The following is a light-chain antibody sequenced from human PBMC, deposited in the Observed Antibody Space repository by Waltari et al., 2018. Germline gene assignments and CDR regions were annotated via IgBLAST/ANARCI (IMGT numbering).Light chain of an antibody. CDR1: QSVANSY. CDR2: GTV. CDR3: QQYGSSPRT. J-gene: IGKJ1*01. Sequence: EITLTQFPGTLSLSPGERATLSCRAIQSVANSYLAWYQLKPGQAPRLLIYGTVNRPGGIPDRFSGSGSGTDFTLTISRLEPDDFAVYCCQQYGSSPRTFGRGTKVEIK. V-gene: IGKV3-20*01.